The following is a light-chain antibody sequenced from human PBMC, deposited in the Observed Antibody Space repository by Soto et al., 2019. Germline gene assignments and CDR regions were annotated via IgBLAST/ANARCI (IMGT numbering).Light chain of an antibody. CDR1: QSVSSN. V-gene: IGKV3D-15*01. CDR2: GAS. J-gene: IGKJ4*01. CDR3: QQYNKWPLT. Sequence: EIVMTQSPGTLSVSPGERATLSCRASQSVSSNLAWYQQKPGQAPRLLIYGASTRATGIPARFSGSGSGTEFTLTISSLQSEDFAVYYCQQYNKWPLTFGGGTKGEIK.